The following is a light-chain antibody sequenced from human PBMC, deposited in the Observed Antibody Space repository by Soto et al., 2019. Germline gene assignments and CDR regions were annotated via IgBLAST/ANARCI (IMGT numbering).Light chain of an antibody. J-gene: IGKJ1*01. CDR1: QRINTSY. CDR3: QQYGPSRT. V-gene: IGKV3-20*01. CDR2: GAS. Sequence: EVVLTQSPGTLSLSPGERATLSCRASQRINTSYLAWYQQKPGQAPRLIVSGASIRATGIPDRFSGSGSGTDFTLTISRLEPEDVAVYYCQQYGPSRTFGQGTKVDIK.